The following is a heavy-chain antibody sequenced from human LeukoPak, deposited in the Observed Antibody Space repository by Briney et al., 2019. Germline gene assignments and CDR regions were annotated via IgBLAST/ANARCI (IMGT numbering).Heavy chain of an antibody. J-gene: IGHJ5*02. D-gene: IGHD3-10*01. Sequence: GASVKVSCKASGYTFTSYDINWVRQATGQGLEWMGWMNPNSGNTGYAQKFQGRVTMTRNTAISTPYMELSSLRSEDTAVYYCAKGPGSTGNRDLFDPWGQGTLVTVSS. CDR1: GYTFTSYD. V-gene: IGHV1-8*01. CDR3: AKGPGSTGNRDLFDP. CDR2: MNPNSGNT.